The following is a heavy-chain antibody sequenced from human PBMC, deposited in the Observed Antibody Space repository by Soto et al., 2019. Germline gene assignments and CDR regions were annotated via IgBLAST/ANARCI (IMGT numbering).Heavy chain of an antibody. Sequence: QMQLHESGPGLVKPSETLSLTCNVSGASSGSFYWSWIRQSAGKGLEWIGRVYSTGLATYNPALEGRVTISLDRSNNHLSLELKSVTAADTAVYFCARDLSGTGLDVWGRGTTVSVSS. CDR2: VYSTGLA. V-gene: IGHV4-4*07. CDR3: ARDLSGTGLDV. D-gene: IGHD1-26*01. CDR1: GASSGSFY. J-gene: IGHJ6*02.